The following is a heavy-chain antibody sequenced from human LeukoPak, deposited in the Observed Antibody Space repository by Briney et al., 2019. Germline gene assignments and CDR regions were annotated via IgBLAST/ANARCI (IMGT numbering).Heavy chain of an antibody. Sequence: NPGGSLRLSCAASGFTFSSYWMHWVRHAPGKGLVWVSRINTDGSKTTYADSVKGRFTMSRDSAKNTLYLQMNSPRAEDTAVYYCARESYCSGGSCYSGRAFDIWGQGTMVTVSS. CDR3: ARESYCSGGSCYSGRAFDI. CDR1: GFTFSSYW. D-gene: IGHD2-15*01. J-gene: IGHJ3*02. CDR2: INTDGSKT. V-gene: IGHV3-74*01.